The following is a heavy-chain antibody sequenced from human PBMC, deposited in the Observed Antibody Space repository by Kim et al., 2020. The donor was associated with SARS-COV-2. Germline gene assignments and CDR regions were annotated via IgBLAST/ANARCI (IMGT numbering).Heavy chain of an antibody. J-gene: IGHJ5*02. D-gene: IGHD3-9*01. CDR1: GYTFTSYA. CDR2: INAGNGNT. Sequence: ASVKVSCKASGYTFTSYAMHWVRQAPGQRLEWMGWINAGNGNTKYSQKFQGRVTITRDTSASTAYMELSSLRSEDTAVYYCAREAQRAYYDILTGYYPYNWFDPWGQGTLVTVSS. V-gene: IGHV1-3*01. CDR3: AREAQRAYYDILTGYYPYNWFDP.